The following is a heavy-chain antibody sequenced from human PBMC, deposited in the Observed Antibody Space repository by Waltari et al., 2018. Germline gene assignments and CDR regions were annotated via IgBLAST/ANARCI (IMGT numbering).Heavy chain of an antibody. CDR2: ISYDGSNK. Sequence: QVQLVESGGGVVQPGRSLRLSCAASGFKFKSYAMQWGRQAPGKGLEWVADISYDGSNKAYVDSVKGRFTISRDNSKNTLYLEMSGLRAEDTGIYYCTREPNGVAVAGPGGYWGQGTLVIVSS. CDR1: GFKFKSYA. V-gene: IGHV3-30-3*01. D-gene: IGHD6-19*01. CDR3: TREPNGVAVAGPGGY. J-gene: IGHJ4*02.